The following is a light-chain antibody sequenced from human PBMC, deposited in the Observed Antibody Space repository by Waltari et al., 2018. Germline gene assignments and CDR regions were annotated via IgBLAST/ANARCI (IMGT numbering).Light chain of an antibody. J-gene: IGKJ5*01. CDR3: QQRNNWPIT. CDR1: QSASNF. V-gene: IGKV3-11*01. CDR2: DTS. Sequence: EIVLTQSPGTLSLSPGERATLSCRASQSASNFLAWYQQKPGQAPRLLIYDTSNRATGVPAMFSGSGSGTDFTLTINSLEPDDFAVYFCQQRNNWPITFGQGTRLEIK.